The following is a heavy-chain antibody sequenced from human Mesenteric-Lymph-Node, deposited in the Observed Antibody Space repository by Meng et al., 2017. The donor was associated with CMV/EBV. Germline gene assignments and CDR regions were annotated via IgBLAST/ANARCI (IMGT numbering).Heavy chain of an antibody. CDR3: ARGADGSYDLFDFDY. J-gene: IGHJ4*02. CDR1: GYTFTSYG. Sequence: SVKVSCKASGYTFTSYGISWVRQAPGQGLEWMGGIIPILGIANYAQKFQGRVTITTDESTSTAYMELSSLRSEDTAVYYCARGADGSYDLFDFDYWGQGTLVTVSS. V-gene: IGHV1-69*10. D-gene: IGHD1-26*01. CDR2: IIPILGIA.